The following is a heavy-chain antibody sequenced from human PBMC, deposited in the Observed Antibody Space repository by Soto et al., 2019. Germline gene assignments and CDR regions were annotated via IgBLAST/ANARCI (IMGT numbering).Heavy chain of an antibody. CDR1: GGSISSYY. J-gene: IGHJ5*02. CDR2: IYYSGST. D-gene: IGHD4-4*01. CDR3: AAERGSCSNYVFT. Sequence: SETLSLTCTVSGGSISSYYWSWIRQPPGKGLEWIGYIYYSGSTNYNPSLKSRVTISVDTSKNQFSLKLSSVTAADTAVYYCAAERGSCSNYVFTWGQGTLVTVSS. V-gene: IGHV4-59*01.